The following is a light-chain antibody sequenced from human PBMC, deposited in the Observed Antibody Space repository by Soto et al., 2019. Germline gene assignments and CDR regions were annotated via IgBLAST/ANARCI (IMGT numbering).Light chain of an antibody. V-gene: IGLV2-11*01. J-gene: IGLJ2*01. CDR1: SSDVGGYNY. CDR2: DVS. CDR3: CSYAGSHVL. Sequence: QAVLTQPRSVSGSPGQAVTISCTGTSSDVGGYNYVSWYQQHPGKAPKLTIYDVSKRPSGVPDRFSGSKSGITASLTISGLQAEDEADYYCCSYAGSHVLFGGGTKVTVL.